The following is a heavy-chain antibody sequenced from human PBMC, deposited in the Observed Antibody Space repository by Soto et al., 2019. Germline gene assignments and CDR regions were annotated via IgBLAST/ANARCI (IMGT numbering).Heavy chain of an antibody. CDR1: GFTFSGYY. CDR2: ISDKANFSST. V-gene: IGHV3-72*01. J-gene: IGHJ6*02. D-gene: IGHD4-17*01. Sequence: GGSLRLSCAASGFTFSGYYMGWVRQAPGKDLEWVARISDKANFSSTEYAASVKVRISIASANSKNSLYLQINRLKIEDTSIYYCGTGRWRPTSHYPGFDGWGQGTRVTVSS. CDR3: GTGRWRPTSHYPGFDG.